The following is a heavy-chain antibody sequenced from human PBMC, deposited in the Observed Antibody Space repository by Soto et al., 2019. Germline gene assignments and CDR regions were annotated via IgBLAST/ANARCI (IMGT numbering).Heavy chain of an antibody. V-gene: IGHV6-1*01. CDR2: TYYRSKWYY. J-gene: IGHJ4*01. Sequence: SQTLSLTCAITGDSVSSNRAGWSWVRQSPSRGLEWLGRTYYRSKWYYEYAVSVRGRITINPDTPKNQYSLQLNSVTPEDTAVYFCARGEQYSGRIFDYWGQGTLVTVSS. CDR3: ARGEQYSGRIFDY. D-gene: IGHD1-26*01. CDR1: GDSVSSNRAG.